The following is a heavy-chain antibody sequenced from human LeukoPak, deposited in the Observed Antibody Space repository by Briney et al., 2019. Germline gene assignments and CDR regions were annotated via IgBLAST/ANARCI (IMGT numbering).Heavy chain of an antibody. CDR3: ARVYYSSSYDYWYFDL. D-gene: IGHD6-13*01. V-gene: IGHV4-59*01. Sequence: SETLSLTCTVSGDSIRSYYWSWIRQPPGKGLEGIGYIYYSETANYNPSLKSRVTISVDTSKNQFSLKLTSVTAADAAVYYCARVYYSSSYDYWYFDLWGRGTLVTVSS. CDR2: IYYSETA. J-gene: IGHJ2*01. CDR1: GDSIRSYY.